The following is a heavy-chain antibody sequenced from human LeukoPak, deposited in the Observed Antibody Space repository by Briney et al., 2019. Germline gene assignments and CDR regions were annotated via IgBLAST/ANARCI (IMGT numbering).Heavy chain of an antibody. D-gene: IGHD3-3*01. CDR1: GYTFTSYD. V-gene: IGHV1-8*01. CDR3: ARVPKGITIFGVVIKTADYGMDV. Sequence: GASVKVSCKASGYTFTSYDINWVRQATGQGLEWMGWMNPNSGNTGYAQKFQGRVTMTRNTSISTAYMELSSLRSEDTAVYYCARVPKGITIFGVVIKTADYGMDVWGQGTTVTVSS. J-gene: IGHJ6*02. CDR2: MNPNSGNT.